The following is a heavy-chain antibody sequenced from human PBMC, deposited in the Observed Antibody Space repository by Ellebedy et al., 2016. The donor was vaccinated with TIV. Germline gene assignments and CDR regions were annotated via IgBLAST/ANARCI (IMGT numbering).Heavy chain of an antibody. D-gene: IGHD6-19*01. CDR3: ARLYSGARGLDY. J-gene: IGHJ4*02. CDR2: ISSRGSTI. Sequence: PGGSLRLSCAASGFTSSNYEMNRVRQAPGKGLEWVSYISSRGSTIFYTDSLKGRFTISRDNAKNSLYLQMNSLRAEDTAIYYCARLYSGARGLDYWGQGTLVTVSS. CDR1: GFTSSNYE. V-gene: IGHV3-48*03.